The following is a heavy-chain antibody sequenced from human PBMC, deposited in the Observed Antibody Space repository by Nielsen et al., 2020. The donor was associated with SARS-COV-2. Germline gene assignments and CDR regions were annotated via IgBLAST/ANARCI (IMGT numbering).Heavy chain of an antibody. CDR1: GFTFSSYG. Sequence: GGSLRLSCAASGFTFSSYGMHWVRQAPGKGLEWVAVIWYDGSNKYYADSVKGRFTISRDNSKNTLYLQMNSLRAEDTAVYYCARDIPWGYGDYGVGFDYWGQGTLVTVSS. J-gene: IGHJ4*02. D-gene: IGHD4-17*01. V-gene: IGHV3-33*01. CDR3: ARDIPWGYGDYGVGFDY. CDR2: IWYDGSNK.